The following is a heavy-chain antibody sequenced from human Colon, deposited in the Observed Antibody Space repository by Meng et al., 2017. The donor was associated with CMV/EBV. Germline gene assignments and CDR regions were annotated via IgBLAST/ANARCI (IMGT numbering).Heavy chain of an antibody. J-gene: IGHJ6*02. V-gene: IGHV1-2*02. CDR1: GYTFTGYY. Sequence: ASVKVSCKSSGYTFTGYYLHWVRQAPGQGLEWMGRINPVSGATSYAQKFQGRVTVTMDTSITTTYMELRGLTSGDTAVYYCARDREFAMDVWGQGTTVTVSS. CDR3: ARDREFAMDV. CDR2: INPVSGAT.